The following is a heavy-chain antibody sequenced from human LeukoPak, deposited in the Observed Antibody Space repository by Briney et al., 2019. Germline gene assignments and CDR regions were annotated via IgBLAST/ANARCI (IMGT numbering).Heavy chain of an antibody. V-gene: IGHV1-18*01. Sequence: ASVKVSCKASGYTFTSYGISWVRQAPGQGLEWMGWISAYNGNTNYAQKLQGRVTMTTDTSTSTAYMELRSLRSDDTAVYYCARGGSTNYDFWSGYYRYTDVWGKGTTVTVSS. CDR2: ISAYNGNT. CDR3: ARGGSTNYDFWSGYYRYTDV. CDR1: GYTFTSYG. J-gene: IGHJ6*03. D-gene: IGHD3-3*01.